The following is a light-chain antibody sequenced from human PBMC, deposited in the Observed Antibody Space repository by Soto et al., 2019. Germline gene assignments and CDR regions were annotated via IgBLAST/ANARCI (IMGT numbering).Light chain of an antibody. CDR1: SSNIGGNS. CDR3: GSWDSSLSAYV. V-gene: IGLV1-51*01. CDR2: DDD. J-gene: IGLJ1*01. Sequence: QAVVTQPPSVSAAPGQRVTISCSGSSSNIGGNSVSWYQQLPGTAPKLLIYDDDKRPSGIPDRFSGSKSCTSATLGITGFQTGDEADYYCGSWDSSLSAYVFGTGTKLTVL.